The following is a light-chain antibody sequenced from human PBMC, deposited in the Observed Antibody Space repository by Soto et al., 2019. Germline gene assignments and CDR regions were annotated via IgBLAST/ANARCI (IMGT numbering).Light chain of an antibody. CDR3: QQSYSSPPK. J-gene: IGKJ1*01. Sequence: DIQMTQSPSSLSASVEGRVIITCRASQSISNHLNWYQQKPGKAPKLLIFAASSLQSGVPSRFSGSRSGPDFTLTISSLQPEDFATYYCQQSYSSPPKFGQGTKV. CDR1: QSISNH. CDR2: AAS. V-gene: IGKV1-39*01.